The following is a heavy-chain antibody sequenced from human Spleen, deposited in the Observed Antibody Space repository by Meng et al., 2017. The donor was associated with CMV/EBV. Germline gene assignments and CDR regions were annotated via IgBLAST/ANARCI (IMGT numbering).Heavy chain of an antibody. CDR3: ARARHPSGYSSSWYEGRQVHWFDP. CDR2: INHSGST. Sequence: YWSWIRQPPGKGLEWIGEINHSGSTNYTPSLKSRVTISVDTSKNQFSLKLSSVTAADTAVYYCARARHPSGYSSSWYEGRQVHWFDPWGQGTLVTVSS. J-gene: IGHJ5*02. V-gene: IGHV4-34*01. D-gene: IGHD6-13*01. CDR1: Y.